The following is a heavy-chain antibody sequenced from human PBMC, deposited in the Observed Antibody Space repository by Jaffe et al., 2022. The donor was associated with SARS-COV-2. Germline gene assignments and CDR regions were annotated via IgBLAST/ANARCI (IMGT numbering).Heavy chain of an antibody. CDR2: ISSGSISI. J-gene: IGHJ4*02. V-gene: IGHV3-48*01. CDR3: ARLSGFGESSPSG. Sequence: EVQLVESGGGLIQPGGSLRLSCAASGFTFSSYGLNWVRQAPGKGLEWVSYISSGSISIYYADSVKGRFTISRDNAKNSLYLQMNSLRAEDTAVYYCARLSGFGESSPSGWGQGTLVTVSS. CDR1: GFTFSSYG. D-gene: IGHD3-10*01.